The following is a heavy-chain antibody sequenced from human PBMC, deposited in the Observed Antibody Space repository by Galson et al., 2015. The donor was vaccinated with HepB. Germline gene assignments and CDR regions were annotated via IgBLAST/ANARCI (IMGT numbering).Heavy chain of an antibody. CDR2: IYSGGST. D-gene: IGHD5-18*01. CDR1: GFTVSSNY. V-gene: IGHV3-53*01. Sequence: SLRLSCAASGFTVSSNYMSWVRQAPGKGLEWVSVIYSGGSTYYADSVKGRFTISRDNSKNTLYLQMNSLRAEDTAVYYCARGPPYSVQLWWDVWGQGTTVTVSS. J-gene: IGHJ6*02. CDR3: ARGPPYSVQLWWDV.